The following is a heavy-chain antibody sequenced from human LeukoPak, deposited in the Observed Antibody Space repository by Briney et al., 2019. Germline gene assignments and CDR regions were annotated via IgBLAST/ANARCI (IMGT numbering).Heavy chain of an antibody. CDR2: SHYTGSS. V-gene: IGHV4-39*07. CDR3: ARGIRLLAALTLHPDWFDP. Sequence: SETLSLTCTVSGGSISSGTHYWGWIRQPPGKGLEWIGSSHYTGSSYYNPSLKSRVTISVDTSKNQFSLNLSSVTAADTAVYYCARGIRLLAALTLHPDWFDPWGQGTLVTVSS. CDR1: GGSISSGTHY. J-gene: IGHJ5*02. D-gene: IGHD6-25*01.